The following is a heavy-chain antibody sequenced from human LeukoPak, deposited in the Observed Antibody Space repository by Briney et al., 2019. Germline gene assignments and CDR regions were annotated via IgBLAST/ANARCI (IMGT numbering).Heavy chain of an antibody. CDR2: ISAYNGNT. Sequence: GASVKVSCKASGYTFTSYGISWVRQAPGQGLEWMGWISAYNGNTNYAQKLQGRVTMTTDTSTSTAYMELRSLRSDDTAVYYCARVPYDFWSGGSGLYYYYYMDVWGKGTTVTVSS. CDR1: GYTFTSYG. V-gene: IGHV1-18*01. D-gene: IGHD3-3*01. J-gene: IGHJ6*03. CDR3: ARVPYDFWSGGSGLYYYYYMDV.